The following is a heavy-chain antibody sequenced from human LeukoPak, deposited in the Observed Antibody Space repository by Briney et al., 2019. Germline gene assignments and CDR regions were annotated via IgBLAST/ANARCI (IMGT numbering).Heavy chain of an antibody. J-gene: IGHJ4*02. CDR3: AKDPYGTRYFDY. CDR1: GFTFSAYA. V-gene: IGHV3-23*01. D-gene: IGHD2-2*01. Sequence: GGSLRLSCAASGFTFSAYALSWVRQAPGKGLEWVSAISGTAASTYYADSVKGRFTISRDNSKSTLYLQMNSLRAEDTAVYYCAKDPYGTRYFDYWGQGTLVTVSS. CDR2: ISGTAAST.